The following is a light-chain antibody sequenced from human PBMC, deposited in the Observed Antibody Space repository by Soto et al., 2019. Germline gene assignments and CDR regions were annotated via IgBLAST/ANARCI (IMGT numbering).Light chain of an antibody. V-gene: IGLV2-14*01. CDR3: SSYTRRYTPSYV. CDR1: SSDVGGYNY. J-gene: IGLJ1*01. Sequence: QSALTQPASVSGSPGQSITLSCTGTSSDVGGYNYVSWYQQHPGKAPKLMIYEVSNRPSGVSHRFSGSKSGNTASLTISGLQAEDEADYSCSSYTRRYTPSYVFGTGTKLTVL. CDR2: EVS.